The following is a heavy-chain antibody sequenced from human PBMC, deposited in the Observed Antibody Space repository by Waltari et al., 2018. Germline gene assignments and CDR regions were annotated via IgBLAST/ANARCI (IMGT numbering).Heavy chain of an antibody. CDR3: ARIPYYYDKAPLDS. J-gene: IGHJ4*02. D-gene: IGHD3-22*01. V-gene: IGHV1-69*06. CDR1: GGTFSTYG. Sequence: QVQLLQSGAEVKKPGSSVKLSCQASGGTFSTYGISWVRQAPGQRLEWMGKIIPFVGSPDYAENFQGRITRTADKSTTTTYLELSSLRSDDTAVYYCARIPYYYDKAPLDSWGQGTLVTVSP. CDR2: IIPFVGSP.